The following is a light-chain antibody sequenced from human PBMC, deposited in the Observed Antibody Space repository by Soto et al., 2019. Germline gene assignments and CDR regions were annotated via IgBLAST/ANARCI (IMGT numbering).Light chain of an antibody. CDR3: QQKAMSSCT. V-gene: IGKV1-6*01. Sequence: AIQMTQSPASLSASVGDRVTITCRASQGIRNDLDWLQQKPGNAPTLLIYAASNLDSGVPARFSGGGSGTDFTLTITSLQPEDSATYYCQQKAMSSCTFGHGTKLDIK. CDR2: AAS. J-gene: IGKJ3*01. CDR1: QGIRND.